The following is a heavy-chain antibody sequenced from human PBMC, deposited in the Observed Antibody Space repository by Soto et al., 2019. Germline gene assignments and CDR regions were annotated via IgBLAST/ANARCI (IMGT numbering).Heavy chain of an antibody. Sequence: VQLVESGGGVGQPGRSLRLSCAASGFTFSSYAMHWVRQAPGKGLEWVAVISYDGSDKYYADSVKGRITISRDNSKNTLNLQMNSLRADDTAVYYCGNGVGELSPESDDYWGQGTLITVSS. CDR3: GNGVGELSPESDDY. CDR2: ISYDGSDK. CDR1: GFTFSSYA. J-gene: IGHJ4*02. V-gene: IGHV3-30*18. D-gene: IGHD3-16*02.